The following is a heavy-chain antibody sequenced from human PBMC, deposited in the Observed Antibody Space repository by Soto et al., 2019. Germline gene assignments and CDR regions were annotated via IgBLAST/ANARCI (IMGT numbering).Heavy chain of an antibody. CDR2: MNSDGSST. Sequence: VPLVESGGGLVQPGGSLRLSCAASGFTFSSYWMHWVRQAPGKGLVWVSRMNSDGSSTSYADSVKGRFTISRDNAKNTLYLQMNSLKTEDTAVYYCATDLGTGYWGQGTLVTVSS. CDR3: ATDLGTGY. J-gene: IGHJ4*02. V-gene: IGHV3-74*01. CDR1: GFTFSSYW. D-gene: IGHD7-27*01.